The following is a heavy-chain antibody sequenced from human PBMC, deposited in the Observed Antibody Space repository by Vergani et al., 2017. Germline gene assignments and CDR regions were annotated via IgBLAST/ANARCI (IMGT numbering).Heavy chain of an antibody. Sequence: QVQLQESGPGLVKPSETLSLSCIVSTGSISEKSDSWGWIRQPLGKGLEWIGDVNYSGIAFYNPSLRSRATISVDTSKNQFSLHLTSVTATDTAVYYCARNRTDHTTGWPTVSRRHDSFDIWGQGTMVTVSS. CDR3: ARNRTDHTTGWPTVSRRHDSFDI. CDR1: TGSISEKSDS. J-gene: IGHJ3*02. D-gene: IGHD6-19*01. V-gene: IGHV4-39*01. CDR2: VNYSGIA.